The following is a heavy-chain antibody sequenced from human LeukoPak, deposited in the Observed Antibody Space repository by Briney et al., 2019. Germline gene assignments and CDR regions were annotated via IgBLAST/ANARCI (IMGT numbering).Heavy chain of an antibody. CDR1: GVSISNLY. J-gene: IGHJ4*02. D-gene: IGHD1-14*01. Sequence: SETLSLTCTVSGVSISNLYWSWIRQPAGKGLEWIGRIYPSGSTNYNPSLKSRVTMSVDTSKNQFSLQLTSVTAADTAVYYCARYFGTTWAAFDYWGQGILVTVSS. V-gene: IGHV4-4*07. CDR3: ARYFGTTWAAFDY. CDR2: IYPSGST.